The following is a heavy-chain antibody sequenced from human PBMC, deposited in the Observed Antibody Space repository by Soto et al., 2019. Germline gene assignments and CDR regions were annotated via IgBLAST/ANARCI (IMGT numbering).Heavy chain of an antibody. J-gene: IGHJ5*02. D-gene: IGHD3-3*01. V-gene: IGHV1-69*12. CDR3: ARDGDPGYAFGSGPWGGGRCDP. Sequence: QVQLVQSGAAVKKPGSSVNVSCPTSGATFGNTAVTWVRQAPGQGLEWMGGIVPMFGTANYAQKFQGRVTSTADESRNTAYKELSSPRSDDTAVYYCARDGDPGYAFGSGPWGGGRCDPGGQGTLGTVSS. CDR2: IVPMFGTA. CDR1: GATFGNTA.